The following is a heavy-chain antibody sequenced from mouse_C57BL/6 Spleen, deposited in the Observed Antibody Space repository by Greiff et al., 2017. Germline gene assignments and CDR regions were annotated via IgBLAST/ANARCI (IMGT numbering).Heavy chain of an antibody. D-gene: IGHD1-1*02. CDR2: IHPSDSAT. CDR1: GYTFTSYW. Sequence: QVQLQQPGAELVKPGASVKVSCKASGYTFTSYWMHWVKQRPGQGLEWIGRIHPSDSATNYNQQFKGKATLTVDKSSSTAYMQLSSLTSGDSAVYYCAILGTGGESTWFAYWGQGTLVTVSA. CDR3: AILGTGGESTWFAY. J-gene: IGHJ3*01. V-gene: IGHV1-74*01.